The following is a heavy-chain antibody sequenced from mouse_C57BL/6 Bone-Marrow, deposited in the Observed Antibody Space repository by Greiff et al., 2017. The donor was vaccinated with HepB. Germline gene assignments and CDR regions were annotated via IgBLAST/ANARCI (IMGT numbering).Heavy chain of an antibody. J-gene: IGHJ1*03. CDR1: GFNIKDDY. V-gene: IGHV14-4*01. Sequence: EVQLVESGAELVRPGASVKLSCTASGFNIKDDYMHWVKQRPEQGLEWIGWIDPENGDTDSASKFKGKATITADTSSNTAYLQLSSLTSEDTAVYYCRTSVYTTWYFDVWGTGTTVTVSS. CDR3: RTSVYTTWYFDV. D-gene: IGHD1-1*01. CDR2: IDPENGDT.